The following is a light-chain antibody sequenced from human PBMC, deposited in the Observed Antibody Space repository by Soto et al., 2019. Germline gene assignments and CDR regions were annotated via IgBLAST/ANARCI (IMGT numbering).Light chain of an antibody. CDR3: QQYSASPYT. CDR1: QSVSSY. CDR2: DAS. J-gene: IGKJ2*01. V-gene: IGKV3-11*01. Sequence: EIVLTQSPATLSLSPGERATLSCRASQSVSSYLAWYQQKPGQAPRLLIYDASNRATGIPARFSGSGSGTDFTLTITNVEPEDFAMYYCQQYSASPYTFGQGTKLEI.